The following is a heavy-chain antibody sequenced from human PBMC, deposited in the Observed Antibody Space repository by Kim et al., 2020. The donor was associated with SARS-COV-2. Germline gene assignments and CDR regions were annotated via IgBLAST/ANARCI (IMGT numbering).Heavy chain of an antibody. J-gene: IGHJ4*02. CDR2: INPSGGST. CDR3: ARGRSGDVLRFLEWLTPLFDY. Sequence: ASVKVSCKASGYTFTSYYMHWVRQAPGQGLEWMGIINPSGGSTSYAQKFQGRVTMTRDTSTSTVYMELSSLRSEDTAVYYCARGRSGDVLRFLEWLTPLFDYWGQGTLVTVSS. CDR1: GYTFTSYY. V-gene: IGHV1-46*01. D-gene: IGHD3-3*01.